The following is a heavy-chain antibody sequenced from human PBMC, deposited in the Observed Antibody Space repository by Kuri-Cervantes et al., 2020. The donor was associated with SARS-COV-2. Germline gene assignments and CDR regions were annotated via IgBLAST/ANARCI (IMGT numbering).Heavy chain of an antibody. CDR1: GYTFTGYY. CDR2: INPNSGGT. CDR3: ARGHSWGYFWGTYRGGWGTFDI. J-gene: IGHJ3*02. V-gene: IGHV1-2*04. Sequence: ASVKVSCKASGYTFTGYYIHWVRQAPGQGLEWMGWINPNSGGTNSAQKFQGWVIMTRDTSISTAYMELSRLRCDDTTVYYCARGHSWGYFWGTYRGGWGTFDIWGQGTMVTVSS. D-gene: IGHD3-16*02.